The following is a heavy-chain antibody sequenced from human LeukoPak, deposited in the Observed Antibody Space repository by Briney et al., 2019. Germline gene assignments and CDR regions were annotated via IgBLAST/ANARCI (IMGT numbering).Heavy chain of an antibody. D-gene: IGHD3-22*01. CDR1: GGTFSSYA. CDR3: ARVDSSGYYYDRNYYYMDV. Sequence: SVKVSCKASGGTFSSYAISWVRQAPGQGLEWMGGIIPIFGTANYAQKFQGRVTITTDESTSTAYMELSSLRSEDTAVYYCARVDSSGYYYDRNYYYMDVLGKGTTVTVSS. CDR2: IIPIFGTA. V-gene: IGHV1-69*05. J-gene: IGHJ6*03.